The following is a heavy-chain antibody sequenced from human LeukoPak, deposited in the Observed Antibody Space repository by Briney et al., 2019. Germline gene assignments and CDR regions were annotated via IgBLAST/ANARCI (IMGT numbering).Heavy chain of an antibody. J-gene: IGHJ5*02. Sequence: PGRSLRLSCAASGFTFSSYGMHWVRQAPGKGLEWVAVISYDGSNKYYADSVKGRFTISRDNSKNTLYLQMNSLRAEDTAVYYCAKDPTRGYSYGSYNWFDPWGQGTLVTVSS. CDR3: AKDPTRGYSYGSYNWFDP. D-gene: IGHD5-18*01. CDR1: GFTFSSYG. CDR2: ISYDGSNK. V-gene: IGHV3-30*18.